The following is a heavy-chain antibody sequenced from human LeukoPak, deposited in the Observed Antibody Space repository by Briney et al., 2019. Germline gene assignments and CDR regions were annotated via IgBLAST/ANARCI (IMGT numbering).Heavy chain of an antibody. CDR2: IYYSGST. CDR3: ARGARPDY. J-gene: IGHJ4*02. Sequence: SETLSLTCTVSGGSISSYYWSWIRQPPGKGLEWIGYIYYSGSTNYNPSLKSRVTISVDTSKNQFSLKLSSVTTADTAVYYCARGARPDYWGQGTLVTVSS. CDR1: GGSISSYY. V-gene: IGHV4-59*01. D-gene: IGHD6-6*01.